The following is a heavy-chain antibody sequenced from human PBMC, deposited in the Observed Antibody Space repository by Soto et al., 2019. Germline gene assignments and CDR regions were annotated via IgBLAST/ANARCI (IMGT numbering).Heavy chain of an antibody. Sequence: GASVEVSCKASGGTFSSYAISWVRQAPGQGLEWMGGIIPIFGTANYAQKFQGRVTITADESTSTAYMELSSLRSEDTAVYYCARATGRRIYCSRTSCPPNWFDPWGQGTPVTVS. D-gene: IGHD2-2*01. CDR1: GGTFSSYA. J-gene: IGHJ5*02. CDR3: ARATGRRIYCSRTSCPPNWFDP. CDR2: IIPIFGTA. V-gene: IGHV1-69*13.